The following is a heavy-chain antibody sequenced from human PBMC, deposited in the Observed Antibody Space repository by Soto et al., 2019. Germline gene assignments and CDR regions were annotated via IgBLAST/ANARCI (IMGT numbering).Heavy chain of an antibody. J-gene: IGHJ4*02. D-gene: IGHD5-18*01. V-gene: IGHV4-31*03. CDR1: GGSISSGGYY. CDR2: IYYSGST. Sequence: QVQLQESGPGLVKPSQTLSLTCTVSGGSISSGGYYWSWIRQHPGKGLEWIGYIYYSGSTYYNPSLKSRVTISLDTSKKQFSLRLSSVTAADTAVYYCAGRGYTSGNPIYFDYWGQGTLVTVSS. CDR3: AGRGYTSGNPIYFDY.